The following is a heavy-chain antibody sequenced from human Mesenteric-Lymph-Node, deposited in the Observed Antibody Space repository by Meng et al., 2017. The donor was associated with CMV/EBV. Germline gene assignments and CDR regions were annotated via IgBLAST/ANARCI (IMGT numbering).Heavy chain of an antibody. CDR3: AKDQKEKAAISPGYNSMDV. J-gene: IGHJ6*02. Sequence: GESLKISCAASRFTFSSYGMHWVRQAPGKGLEWVAFIRYDGTNKYYADSVKGRFTISRDSSKNTLYLQMNSLRAEDTAVFYCAKDQKEKAAISPGYNSMDVWGQETTVTVSS. V-gene: IGHV3-30*02. D-gene: IGHD1-20*01. CDR2: IRYDGTNK. CDR1: RFTFSSYG.